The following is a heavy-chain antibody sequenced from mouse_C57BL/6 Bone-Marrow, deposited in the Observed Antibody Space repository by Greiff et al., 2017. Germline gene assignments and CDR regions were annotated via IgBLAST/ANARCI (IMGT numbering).Heavy chain of an antibody. CDR3: ARWDWDGYFDY. J-gene: IGHJ2*01. D-gene: IGHD4-1*01. CDR2: IYPGDGDT. V-gene: IGHV1-82*01. Sequence: QVQLQQSGPELVKPGASVKISCKASGYAFSSSWMNWVKQRPGKGLEWIGRIYPGDGDTNYNGKFKGKATLTADKSSSTAYMQLSSLTSEDSAVSFCARWDWDGYFDYWGQGTTLTVSS. CDR1: GYAFSSSW.